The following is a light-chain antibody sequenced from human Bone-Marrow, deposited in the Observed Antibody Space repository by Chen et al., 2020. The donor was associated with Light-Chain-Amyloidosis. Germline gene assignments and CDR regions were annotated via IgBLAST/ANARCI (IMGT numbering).Light chain of an antibody. J-gene: IGLJ2*01. V-gene: IGLV3-25*03. CDR3: QSADSSGTYEVI. Sequence: SYELTQPPSVSVSPGQTARITCSGDDLPTKYAYWYQQKPGQAPVLVIHRDTERPSGSSERVSGSSSGTTATLTISGVQAEDEADSHCQSADSSGTYEVIFGGGTKLTVL. CDR2: RDT. CDR1: DLPTKY.